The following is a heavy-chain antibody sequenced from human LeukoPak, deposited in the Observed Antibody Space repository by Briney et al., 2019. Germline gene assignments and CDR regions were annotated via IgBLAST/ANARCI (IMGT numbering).Heavy chain of an antibody. CDR3: ASGYYGSGSRPALLYYYYGMDV. Sequence: SETLSLTCAVYGGSFSGYYWSWVRQPPGKGLEWVGEINHSGSTNYNPSLKRRVTISVDTSKNQFSLKLSSVTAADMAVYYCASGYYGSGSRPALLYYYYGMDVWGQGTTVTVSS. J-gene: IGHJ6*02. V-gene: IGHV4-34*01. D-gene: IGHD3-10*01. CDR1: GGSFSGYY. CDR2: INHSGST.